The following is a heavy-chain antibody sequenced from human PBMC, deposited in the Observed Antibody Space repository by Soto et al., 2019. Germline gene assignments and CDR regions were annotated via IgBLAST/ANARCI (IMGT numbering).Heavy chain of an antibody. D-gene: IGHD2-2*01. J-gene: IGHJ4*02. CDR1: GFTFSSYS. Sequence: GGSLRLSCAASGFTFSSYSMNWVRQAPGKGLEWVSSISSSSSYIYYADSVKGRFTISRDNAKNSLYLQMNSLRAEDTAVYYCATDAFTNIVVVPARDWGQGTLVTVSS. V-gene: IGHV3-21*01. CDR2: ISSSSSYI. CDR3: ATDAFTNIVVVPARD.